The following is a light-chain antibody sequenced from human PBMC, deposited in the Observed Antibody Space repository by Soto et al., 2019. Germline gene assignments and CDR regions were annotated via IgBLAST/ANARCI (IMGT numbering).Light chain of an antibody. Sequence: VLTQSPGTLSLSPGERATISCRASQSINSSYLAWYQHKPGQAPRLLFYGASSRATGIPHRFSGSASGTDFTLTISRLEPEDCGVYYCQQYGSPDTFGQGTKLEIK. J-gene: IGKJ2*01. CDR3: QQYGSPDT. V-gene: IGKV3-20*01. CDR1: QSINSSY. CDR2: GAS.